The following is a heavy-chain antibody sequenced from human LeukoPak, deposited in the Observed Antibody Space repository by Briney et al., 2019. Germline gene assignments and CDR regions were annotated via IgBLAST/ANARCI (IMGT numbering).Heavy chain of an antibody. CDR2: IYYSGST. Sequence: SETLSLTCTVSGGSISSSSYYWGWIRQPPGKGLEWIGSIYYSGSTYYNPSLKSRVTISVDTSKNQFSLKLSSVTAADTAVYYCARATGYSSIWFDPWGQGTLVTVSS. CDR1: GGSISSSSYY. V-gene: IGHV4-39*07. CDR3: ARATGYSSIWFDP. D-gene: IGHD6-13*01. J-gene: IGHJ5*02.